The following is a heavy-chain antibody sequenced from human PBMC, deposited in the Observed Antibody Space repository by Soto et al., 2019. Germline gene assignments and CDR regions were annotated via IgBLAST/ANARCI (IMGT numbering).Heavy chain of an antibody. CDR2: VYYTGST. V-gene: IGHV4-59*01. J-gene: IGHJ4*02. CDR3: ARSVAVPGAHIDY. CDR1: CGSISGSY. D-gene: IGHD6-19*01. Sequence: SETLSLTCSVSCGSISGSYWSWIRQSPGKGLEWLGYVYYTGSTNYSPSLRSRVSISVDTSKNEFSLRLSSVTVADTAVYFCARSVAVPGAHIDYWGQGTQVTVSS.